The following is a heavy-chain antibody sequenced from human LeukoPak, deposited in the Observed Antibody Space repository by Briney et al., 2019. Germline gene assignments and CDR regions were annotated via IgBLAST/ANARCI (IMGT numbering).Heavy chain of an antibody. Sequence: PGGSLRLSCAASGFIFSINEMNWVRKAPGRGLEWISYISSNSLATYDADSVRGRFTISRDNAKNTLFLHMSSLRVEDTAIYYCARGAVAAPFDSWGQGTLVSVSS. CDR2: ISSNSLAT. J-gene: IGHJ4*02. D-gene: IGHD6-19*01. CDR3: ARGAVAAPFDS. CDR1: GFIFSINE. V-gene: IGHV3-48*03.